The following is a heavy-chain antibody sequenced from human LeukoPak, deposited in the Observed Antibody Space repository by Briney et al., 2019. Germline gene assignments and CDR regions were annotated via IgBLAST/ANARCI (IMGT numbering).Heavy chain of an antibody. CDR1: GFTFSSYW. V-gene: IGHV3-74*01. J-gene: IGHJ4*02. Sequence: GGSLRLSCAASGFTFSSYWMHWIRQAPGKGLMWVSRINSDGSITNYADSVKGRFTISRDNAKNTLYLQMNSLRAEDTAVYYCARVRATFSPHFDNWGQGTLVTVSS. CDR2: INSDGSIT. D-gene: IGHD5-12*01. CDR3: ARVRATFSPHFDN.